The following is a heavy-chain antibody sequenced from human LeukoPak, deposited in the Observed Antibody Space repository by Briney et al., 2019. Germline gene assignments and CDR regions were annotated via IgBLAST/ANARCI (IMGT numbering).Heavy chain of an antibody. J-gene: IGHJ4*02. V-gene: IGHV4-34*01. CDR2: VNRSGST. D-gene: IGHD1-7*01. Sequence: PSETLSLTCAVSGVSFSDHYWSWIRQPPGKGRECIEEVNRSGSTNSNPSLKSRVTVSVDTSKNQFSLNLSSVTAADTGVYYCARVLTGTLDYWGQGILVTVSS. CDR1: GVSFSDHY. CDR3: ARVLTGTLDY.